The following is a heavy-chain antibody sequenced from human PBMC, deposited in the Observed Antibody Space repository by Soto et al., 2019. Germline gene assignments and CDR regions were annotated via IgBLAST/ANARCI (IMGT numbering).Heavy chain of an antibody. CDR1: GYTFTSYG. CDR2: ISPYNGNT. V-gene: IGHV1-18*01. D-gene: IGHD3-10*01. CDR3: AREWDYYASRTYSNWFDP. J-gene: IGHJ5*02. Sequence: GASVKVSCKASGYTFTSYGMTWVRQAPGQRLEWMGWISPYNGNTKYAQKLQGRVTMTTDTSTSTAYMEPRSLRDDDTAVYYCAREWDYYASRTYSNWFDPWGQGTLVTVSS.